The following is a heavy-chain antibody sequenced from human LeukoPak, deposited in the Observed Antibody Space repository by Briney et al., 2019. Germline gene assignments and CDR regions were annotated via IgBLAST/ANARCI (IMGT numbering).Heavy chain of an antibody. CDR2: IYYSGST. CDR1: GGSIRSYY. D-gene: IGHD3-16*02. V-gene: IGHV4-59*01. J-gene: IGHJ4*02. CDR3: ARHYYDYVWGSYRYGSFDY. Sequence: SETLSLTCTVSGGSIRSYYWSWIRQPPGKGLEWIGYIYYSGSTNYNPSLKSRVTISVDTSKNQFSLKLSSVTAADTAVYYCARHYYDYVWGSYRYGSFDYWGQGTLVTVSS.